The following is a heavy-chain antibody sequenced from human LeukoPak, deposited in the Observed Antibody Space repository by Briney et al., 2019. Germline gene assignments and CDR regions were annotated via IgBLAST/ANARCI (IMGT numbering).Heavy chain of an antibody. CDR1: GYTFSTSD. CDR3: ARGGSIFGVAVY. J-gene: IGHJ4*02. CDR2: MNSDSQDT. Sequence: ASVKVSCKASGYTFSTSDINWVRQAPGQGLEWMGWMNSDSQDTAYAQRFQGRVTITRNISINTAYMELTSLRSEDTAVYYCARGGSIFGVAVYWGQGTLVIVSS. D-gene: IGHD3-3*01. V-gene: IGHV1-8*03.